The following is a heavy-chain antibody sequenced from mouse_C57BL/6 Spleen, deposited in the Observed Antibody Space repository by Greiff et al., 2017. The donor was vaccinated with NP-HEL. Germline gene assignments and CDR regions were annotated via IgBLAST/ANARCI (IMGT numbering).Heavy chain of an antibody. CDR2: INPNNGGT. V-gene: IGHV1-26*01. D-gene: IGHD1-1*01. CDR3: ARVTTVAHWYFDV. Sequence: VQLQQSGPELVKPGASVKISCKASGYTFTDYYMNWVKQSHGKSLEWIGDINPNNGGTSYNQKFKGKATLTVDTSSSTAYMELRSLTSEDSAVYYCARVTTVAHWYFDVWGTGTTVTVSS. CDR1: GYTFTDYY. J-gene: IGHJ1*03.